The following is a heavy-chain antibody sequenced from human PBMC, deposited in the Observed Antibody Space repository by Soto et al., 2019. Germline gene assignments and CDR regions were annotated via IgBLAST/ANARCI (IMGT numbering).Heavy chain of an antibody. CDR1: GYTFTGYY. CDR2: INPTSGYT. V-gene: IGHV1-2*02. D-gene: IGHD2-2*02. Sequence: ATVKVSCKASGYTFTGYYIHWVRQAPGQGLEWVGWINPTSGYTNYAQKFQGRVTMTRDTSISTAYMELNRLTSDDTAVYYCALLSQVVPASIGGALDLWGQGTVVTVSS. J-gene: IGHJ3*01. CDR3: ALLSQVVPASIGGALDL.